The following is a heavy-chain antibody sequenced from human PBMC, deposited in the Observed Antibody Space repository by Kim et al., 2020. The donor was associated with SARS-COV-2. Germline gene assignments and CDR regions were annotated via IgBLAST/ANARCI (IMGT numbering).Heavy chain of an antibody. Sequence: GGSLRLSCVASGFAFDTYVMAWVRQAPGRGLEWVSHIGGGGSSRGYADSVKGRFTISRDDSKNTLYLQMNSLSAEDTAVYYCAKDSTAYNGVYDPFDLWGQGTLVTVSS. CDR3: AKDSTAYNGVYDPFDL. CDR1: GFAFDTYV. J-gene: IGHJ4*02. CDR2: IGGGGSSR. V-gene: IGHV3-23*01. D-gene: IGHD4-17*01.